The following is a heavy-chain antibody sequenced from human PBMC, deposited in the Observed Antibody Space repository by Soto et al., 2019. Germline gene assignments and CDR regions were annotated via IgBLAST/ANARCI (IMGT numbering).Heavy chain of an antibody. CDR1: GLTFSNYA. CDR2: INGGGSST. CDR3: VGRTNSNYIAF. Sequence: EVQLLESGGGLVQPGGSVRLSCVASGLTFSNYAMRWVRQAPGEGLEWVSGINGGGSSTYYADSVKGRFTITRDNSKNILYLQMNSLRAEDTAIYYCVGRTNSNYIAFWGQGTLVPVSS. V-gene: IGHV3-23*01. J-gene: IGHJ4*02. D-gene: IGHD4-4*01.